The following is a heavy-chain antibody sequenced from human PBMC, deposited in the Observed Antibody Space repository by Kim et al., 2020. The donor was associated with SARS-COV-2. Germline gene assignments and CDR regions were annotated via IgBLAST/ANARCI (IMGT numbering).Heavy chain of an antibody. J-gene: IGHJ6*02. D-gene: IGHD3-3*01. CDR3: ARGGGSLEWLLDYYYGMDV. Sequence: KGRFTISRDNAKNTLYLQMSSLRAEETAIYYCARGGGSLEWLLDYYYGMDVWGQGTTVTVSS. V-gene: IGHV3-74*01.